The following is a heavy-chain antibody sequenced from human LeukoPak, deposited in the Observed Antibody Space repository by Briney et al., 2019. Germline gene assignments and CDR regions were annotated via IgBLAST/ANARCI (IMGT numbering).Heavy chain of an antibody. V-gene: IGHV3-23*01. CDR2: ISGSGGTT. J-gene: IGHJ4*02. Sequence: GGSLRLSCAASGFTFSSFAMSWVCQAPGKGLEWVSAISGSGGTTYSPDSVKGRFTISRDNSKNTLYLQMNSLGAEDTAVYYCTKLATAYCSTTSCYSAYWGQGTLVTVSS. D-gene: IGHD2-2*02. CDR1: GFTFSSFA. CDR3: TKLATAYCSTTSCYSAY.